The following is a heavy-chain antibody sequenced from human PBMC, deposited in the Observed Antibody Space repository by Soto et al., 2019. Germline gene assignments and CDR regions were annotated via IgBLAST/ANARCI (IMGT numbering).Heavy chain of an antibody. CDR2: ISAYNGNT. Sequence: QVQLVQSGAEVKKPGASVKVSCKASGYTFTSYGISWVRQAPGQGLEWMGWISAYNGNTNYAQKLQGRVTMTTDTSTSTAYMELRSMRSDDTAVYYCAREALLRLYYYYGMDVWGQGTTVTVSS. V-gene: IGHV1-18*01. D-gene: IGHD1-26*01. CDR3: AREALLRLYYYYGMDV. CDR1: GYTFTSYG. J-gene: IGHJ6*02.